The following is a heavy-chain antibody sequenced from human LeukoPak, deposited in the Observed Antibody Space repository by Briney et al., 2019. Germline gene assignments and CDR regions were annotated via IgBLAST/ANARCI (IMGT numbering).Heavy chain of an antibody. D-gene: IGHD5-24*01. Sequence: KTSQTLSLTCTVSGGSISSGSYYWSWIRQPAGKGLEWIGRIYTSGSTNYNPSLKSRVTISVDTSKNQFSLKLSSVTAADTAVYYCARELATMLYYFDSWGQGTLVTVSS. V-gene: IGHV4-61*02. CDR2: IYTSGST. CDR3: ARELATMLYYFDS. CDR1: GGSISSGSYY. J-gene: IGHJ4*02.